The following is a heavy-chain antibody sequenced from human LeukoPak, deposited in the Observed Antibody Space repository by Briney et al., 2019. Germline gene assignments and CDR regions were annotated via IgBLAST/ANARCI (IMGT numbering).Heavy chain of an antibody. CDR2: IYYSGST. Sequence: SSETLSLTCTVSGGSISSCDYYWSWIRQPPGKGLEWVGYIYYSGSTYYNPSLKSRVTISLDTSKNQFSLRLTSVTAADTAVYYCARAIASSGSRLFDYWGQGTLVTVSS. J-gene: IGHJ4*02. V-gene: IGHV4-30-4*01. CDR1: GGSISSCDYY. D-gene: IGHD3-10*01. CDR3: ARAIASSGSRLFDY.